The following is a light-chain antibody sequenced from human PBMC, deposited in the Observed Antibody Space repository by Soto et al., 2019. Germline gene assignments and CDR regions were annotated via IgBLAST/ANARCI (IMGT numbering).Light chain of an antibody. V-gene: IGLV2-14*01. CDR1: SSDVGSYNY. J-gene: IGLJ1*01. CDR2: GVT. Sequence: QSVLTQPASVSGSPGQSITISCTGTSSDVGSYNYVSWHQQHPGQAPKLMIYGVTNRASGVPDRFSASKSGNTASLIISGLQAGDEADYYCSSYRSSSTYVFGTGTKVTVL. CDR3: SSYRSSSTYV.